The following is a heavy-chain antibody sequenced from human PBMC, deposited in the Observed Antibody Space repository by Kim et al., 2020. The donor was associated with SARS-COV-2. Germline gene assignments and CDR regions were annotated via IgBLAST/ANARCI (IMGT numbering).Heavy chain of an antibody. J-gene: IGHJ4*02. V-gene: IGHV3-21*01. D-gene: IGHD6-13*01. Sequence: DSVKGRFTISRDNAKNSLYLQMNSLRAEDTAVYYCARAPYSSSWYGYYFDYWGQGTLVTASS. CDR3: ARAPYSSSWYGYYFDY.